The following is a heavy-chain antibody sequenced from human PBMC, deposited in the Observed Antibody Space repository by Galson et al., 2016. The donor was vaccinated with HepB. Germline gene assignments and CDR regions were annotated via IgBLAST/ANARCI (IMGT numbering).Heavy chain of an antibody. CDR3: ARRCGGGDCPHWAFDI. Sequence: SETLSLTCSVSGDSISSGSYYWGWIRQPPGKDLEWLGSMYYSGKTYDNPSLKSRVTTSVDTARNQFSLRLTSVTAADTAVYYCARRCGGGDCPHWAFDIRGQGTMVTVSS. V-gene: IGHV4-39*01. J-gene: IGHJ3*02. CDR2: MYYSGKT. CDR1: GDSISSGSYY. D-gene: IGHD2-21*02.